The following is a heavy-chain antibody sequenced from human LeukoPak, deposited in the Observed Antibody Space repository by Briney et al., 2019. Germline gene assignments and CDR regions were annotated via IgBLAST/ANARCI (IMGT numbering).Heavy chain of an antibody. CDR1: GYTFTSYY. V-gene: IGHV1-46*01. J-gene: IGHJ4*02. CDR2: INPSGGST. D-gene: IGHD6-19*01. Sequence: GASVKVSGKASGYTFTSYYMHWVRQAPGQGLEWMGIINPSGGSTSYAQKFQGRVTMTRDTSASTVYMELSSLRSEDTAVYYCARERMSGCDFDYWGQGTLVTVSS. CDR3: ARERMSGCDFDY.